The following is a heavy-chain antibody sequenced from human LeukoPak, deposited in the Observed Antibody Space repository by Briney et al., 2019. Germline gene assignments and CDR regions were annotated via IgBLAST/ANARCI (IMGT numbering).Heavy chain of an antibody. CDR1: GGSFSGYY. CDR3: ARARVPAAHDAFDI. V-gene: IGHV4-34*01. J-gene: IGHJ3*02. Sequence: SETLSLTCAVYGGSFSGYYWSWIRQPPGKGLQWIGEINHSGSTNYNPSLKSRVTISVDTSKNQFSLRLSSVTAADTAVYYCARARVPAAHDAFDIWGQGTTVTVSS. D-gene: IGHD2-2*01. CDR2: INHSGST.